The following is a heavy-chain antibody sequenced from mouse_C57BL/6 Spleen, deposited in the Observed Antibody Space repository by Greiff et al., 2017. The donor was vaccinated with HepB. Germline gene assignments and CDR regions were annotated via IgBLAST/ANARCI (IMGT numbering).Heavy chain of an antibody. CDR2: INPNNGGT. J-gene: IGHJ3*01. D-gene: IGHD2-4*01. CDR3: ARYDYDKAWFAY. Sequence: EVQLQQSGPELVKPGASVKISCKASGYTFTDYYMNWVKQSHGKSLEWIGDINPNNGGTSYNQKFKGKATLTVDKSSSTAYMELRSLTSEDSAVYYCARYDYDKAWFAYWGQGTLVTVSA. V-gene: IGHV1-26*01. CDR1: GYTFTDYY.